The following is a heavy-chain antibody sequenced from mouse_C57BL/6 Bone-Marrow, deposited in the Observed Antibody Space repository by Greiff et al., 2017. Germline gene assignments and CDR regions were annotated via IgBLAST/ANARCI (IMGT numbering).Heavy chain of an antibody. CDR2: ISSGGDYI. J-gene: IGHJ2*01. CDR1: GFTFSSYA. CDR3: TGGGDYGQGFDY. D-gene: IGHD1-1*01. Sequence: EVKVVESGEGLVKPGGSLKLSCAASGFTFSSYAMSWVRQTPEKRLEWVAYISSGGDYIYYADTVKGRFTISRDKARNTLYLQMSSLKSEDTAMYYCTGGGDYGQGFDYWGQGTTLTVSS. V-gene: IGHV5-9-1*02.